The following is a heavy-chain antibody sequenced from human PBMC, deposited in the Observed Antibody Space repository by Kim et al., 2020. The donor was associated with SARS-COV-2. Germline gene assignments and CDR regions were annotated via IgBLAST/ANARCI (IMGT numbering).Heavy chain of an antibody. CDR3: ARGLGYSYGTTGSKNFDY. J-gene: IGHJ4*02. CDR2: INHSGST. CDR1: GGSFSGYY. D-gene: IGHD5-18*01. V-gene: IGHV4-34*01. Sequence: SETLSLTCAVYGGSFSGYYWSWIRQPPGKGLEWIGEINHSGSTNYNPSLKSRVTISVDTSKNQFSLKLSSVTAADTAVYYCARGLGYSYGTTGSKNFDYWGQGTLVTVSS.